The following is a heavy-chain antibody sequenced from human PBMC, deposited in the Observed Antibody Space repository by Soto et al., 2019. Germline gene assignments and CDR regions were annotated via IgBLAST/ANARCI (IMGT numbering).Heavy chain of an antibody. Sequence: GASVKVSCKASGYTFTSYDINWVRQATGQGLERMGWVNPNSGNTGYAQKFQGRVTMTRNTSISTAYMELSSLRSEDTAVYYCARGGVFFFAAPTNPFDYWGQGTLVTVSS. CDR1: GYTFTSYD. D-gene: IGHD3-10*01. V-gene: IGHV1-8*01. CDR3: ARGGVFFFAAPTNPFDY. J-gene: IGHJ4*02. CDR2: VNPNSGNT.